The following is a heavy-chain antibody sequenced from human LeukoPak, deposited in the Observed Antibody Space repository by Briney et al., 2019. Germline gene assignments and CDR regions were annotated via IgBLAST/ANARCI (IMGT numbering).Heavy chain of an antibody. CDR3: ARDNYDSSGYYFD. Sequence: GGSLRLSCAASGFTVSSSYMSWVRQAPGKGLEWVSVIYSGGRTKDADSVKGRFTISRDNSKNTLYLQMNSLRAEDTAVYYCARDNYDSSGYYFDWGQGTLVTVSS. V-gene: IGHV3-53*01. J-gene: IGHJ4*02. D-gene: IGHD3-22*01. CDR2: IYSGGRT. CDR1: GFTVSSSY.